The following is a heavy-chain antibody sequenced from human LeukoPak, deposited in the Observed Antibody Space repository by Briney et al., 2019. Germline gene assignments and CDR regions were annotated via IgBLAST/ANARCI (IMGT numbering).Heavy chain of an antibody. V-gene: IGHV3-30*02. CDR1: GFTFSDYG. Sequence: GGSLRLSCAASGFTFSDYGMHWVRQAPGKGLEWVAFIRYDGSNTYYADSVKGRFTISRDTSKNTLYLQMNSLRAEDTAVYYCAAMITYYFDYWGQGTLVTVSS. CDR2: IRYDGSNT. D-gene: IGHD5-18*01. CDR3: AAMITYYFDY. J-gene: IGHJ4*02.